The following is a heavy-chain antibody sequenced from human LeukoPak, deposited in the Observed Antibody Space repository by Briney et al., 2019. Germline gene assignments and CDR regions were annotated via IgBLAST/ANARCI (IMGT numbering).Heavy chain of an antibody. CDR1: GFTFSSYS. D-gene: IGHD3-10*01. J-gene: IGHJ4*02. CDR3: ARKPSIRGFDY. V-gene: IGHV3-21*01. Sequence: GGSLRLSCAASGFTFSSYSMNWVRQAPGKGLEWVSSISSSSSYIYYADSVKGRFTISRDNAKNSLYLQMNSLRAEDTAAYYCARKPSIRGFDYWGQGTLVTVSS. CDR2: ISSSSSYI.